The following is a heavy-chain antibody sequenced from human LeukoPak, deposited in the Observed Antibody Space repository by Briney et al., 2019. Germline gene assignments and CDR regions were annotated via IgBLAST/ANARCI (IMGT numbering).Heavy chain of an antibody. D-gene: IGHD2-2*01. Sequence: GGSLRLSCAASGFTLSDYYMSWVRQAPGKGLEWVANIKQDGSEKYYVDSVKGRFTISRDNAKNSLYLQMNSLRAEDTAVYYCARDCSSTSCWGYYYGVDVWGQGTTVTVSS. V-gene: IGHV3-7*01. J-gene: IGHJ6*02. CDR1: GFTLSDYY. CDR3: ARDCSSTSCWGYYYGVDV. CDR2: IKQDGSEK.